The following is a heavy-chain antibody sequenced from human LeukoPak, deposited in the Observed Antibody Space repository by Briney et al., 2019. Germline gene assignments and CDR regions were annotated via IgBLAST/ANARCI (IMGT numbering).Heavy chain of an antibody. J-gene: IGHJ4*02. Sequence: SETLSLTCTVSGGSISSYYWSWIRQPAGKGLECIGLIYTSGSTNYNPSLKSRVTISVNKSENQFSLKLSSVTAADPAVYYCARDSPHVAVADYWGQGTLVTVSS. V-gene: IGHV4-4*07. CDR3: ARDSPHVAVADY. CDR1: GGSISSYY. D-gene: IGHD6-19*01. CDR2: IYTSGST.